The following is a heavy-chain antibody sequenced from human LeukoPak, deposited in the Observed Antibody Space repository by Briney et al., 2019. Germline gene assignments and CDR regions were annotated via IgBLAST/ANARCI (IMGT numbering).Heavy chain of an antibody. CDR2: ISAYNGNT. CDR3: ARVGLVVPAAIGMDV. CDR1: GYTFTSYG. Sequence: ASVKVSCKASGYTFTSYGISWVRQAPGQGLEWMGWISAYNGNTNYAQKLQGRVIMTTDTSTSTAYMELRSLRSDDTAVYYCARVGLVVPAAIGMDVWGKGTTVTVSS. J-gene: IGHJ6*04. V-gene: IGHV1-18*04. D-gene: IGHD2-2*01.